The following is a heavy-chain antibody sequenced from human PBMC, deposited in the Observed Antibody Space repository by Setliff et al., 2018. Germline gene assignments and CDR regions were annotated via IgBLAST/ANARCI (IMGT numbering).Heavy chain of an antibody. CDR3: ARERAYDGINYYGMDV. V-gene: IGHV1-18*01. Sequence: RASVKVSCKTSGYSFTSYGISWMRQAPGQGLEWMGWISADNGQTRNVQSFQGRVTMTTDTTTSTAYMELRSLRSDDTAVYYCARERAYDGINYYGMDVWGQGTTVTVSS. J-gene: IGHJ6*01. CDR1: GYSFTSYG. CDR2: ISADNGQT. D-gene: IGHD3-22*01.